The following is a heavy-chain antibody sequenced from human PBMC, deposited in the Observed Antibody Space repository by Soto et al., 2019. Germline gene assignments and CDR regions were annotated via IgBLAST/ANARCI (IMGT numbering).Heavy chain of an antibody. CDR3: AKGSGSSNWVWDHFDY. D-gene: IGHD6-13*01. J-gene: IGHJ4*02. V-gene: IGHV3-23*01. CDR2: IRGSGGST. Sequence: EVQLLESGGGLVQPGGSLRLSCAASGFTFSSYAMSWVRQSPGQGLEWVSAIRGSGGSTYYSDSVKGRFTISRDNSKNRLYLQMNSQTAEYTAVHYCAKGSGSSNWVWDHFDYWGQGTLVTVSS. CDR1: GFTFSSYA.